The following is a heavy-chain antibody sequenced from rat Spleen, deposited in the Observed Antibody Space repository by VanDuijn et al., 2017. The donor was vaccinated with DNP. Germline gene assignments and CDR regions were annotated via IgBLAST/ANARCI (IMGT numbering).Heavy chain of an antibody. CDR3: TTDFERGY. D-gene: IGHD1-11*01. V-gene: IGHV5-20*01. Sequence: EVRLVESGGDLVQPGRSLKISCVASGFTFSYYGMAWVRQAPKKGLEWVASISSTGGSTSYRDSVKGRFTISRDNAKSILYLQMDSLRSEDTATFYCTTDFERGYWGQGVMVTVSS. CDR2: ISSTGGST. J-gene: IGHJ2*01. CDR1: GFTFSYYG.